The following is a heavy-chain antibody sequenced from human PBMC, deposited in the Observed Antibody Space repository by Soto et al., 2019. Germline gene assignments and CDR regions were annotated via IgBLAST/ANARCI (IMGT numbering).Heavy chain of an antibody. J-gene: IGHJ6*03. CDR3: ARGPYYYSYMDV. V-gene: IGHV1-8*01. Sequence: QVQLVQSGAEVKKPGASVKVSCKASGYTFTSYDINWVRQATGQGLEWMGWMNPNSGTTRYAQKFQGRTTITTTTSITTAYMELSSLRAEDTAVYYCARGPYYYSYMDVWGKGTTVTVSS. CDR1: GYTFTSYD. CDR2: MNPNSGTT.